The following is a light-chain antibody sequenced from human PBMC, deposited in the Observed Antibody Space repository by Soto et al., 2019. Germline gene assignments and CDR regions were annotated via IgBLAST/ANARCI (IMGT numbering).Light chain of an antibody. J-gene: IGLJ3*02. CDR1: SSDVGDYNY. CDR2: EVN. CDR3: SSYAGSNTFL. Sequence: QSVLTQPPSASGSPGQSVTISCTGTSSDVGDYNYVPWYQQHPGKAPKLIIYEVNKRPSGVPDRFSGSKSGNTASLTVSGLQAEDEADYYCSSYAGSNTFLFGGGTK. V-gene: IGLV2-8*01.